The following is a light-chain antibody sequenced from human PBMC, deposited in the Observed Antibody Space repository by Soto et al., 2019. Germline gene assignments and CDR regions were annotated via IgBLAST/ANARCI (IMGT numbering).Light chain of an antibody. CDR1: QSISSY. V-gene: IGKV1-39*01. CDR2: AAS. CDR3: QQNDITTWT. J-gene: IGKJ1*01. Sequence: IKITQCKSVQSASVGIRKKITCRASQSISSYLNWYQQKAGQAPQLLIYAASSLPSGVPSRFSGSGSGTDFSLTLQRPYPVDCATCHCQQNDITTWTFSQETEVDIK.